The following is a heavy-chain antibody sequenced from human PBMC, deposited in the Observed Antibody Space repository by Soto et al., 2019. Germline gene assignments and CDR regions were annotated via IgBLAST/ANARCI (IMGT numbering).Heavy chain of an antibody. CDR1: GGSISSYY. Sequence: SETLSLTCTVSGGSISSYYWSWIRQLPGTGLEWIGRIYTSGSTNYNPSLKSRVTMSVDTSKNQFSLKLGFVTAADTAVYYCARERKDYGGNSYFDYWGQGTLVTVSS. CDR3: ARERKDYGGNSYFDY. V-gene: IGHV4-4*07. CDR2: IYTSGST. D-gene: IGHD2-21*02. J-gene: IGHJ4*02.